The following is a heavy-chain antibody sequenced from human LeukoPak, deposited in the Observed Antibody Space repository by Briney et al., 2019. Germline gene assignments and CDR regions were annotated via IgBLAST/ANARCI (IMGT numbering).Heavy chain of an antibody. V-gene: IGHV1-8*01. D-gene: IGHD1-26*01. Sequence: ASVKVSCKASGYTFTSYDINWVRQATGQGLEWMGWMNPNSGNTGYAQKLQGRVTMTRNTSISTAYMELSSLRSEDTAVYYCAINDNSRRYFQYWGQGTLVTVSS. J-gene: IGHJ1*01. CDR3: AINDNSRRYFQY. CDR1: GYTFTSYD. CDR2: MNPNSGNT.